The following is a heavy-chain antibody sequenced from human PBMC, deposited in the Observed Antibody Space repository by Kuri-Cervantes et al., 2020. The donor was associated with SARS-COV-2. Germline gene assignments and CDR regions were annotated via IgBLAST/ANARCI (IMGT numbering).Heavy chain of an antibody. CDR3: ARDRSFTPDY. Sequence: GESLKISCAASGFTFSSYWMSWVRQAPGKRLEWVANIKQDGSEKYYVDSVKGRFTISRDNAKNSLYLQMNSLRAEDTAVYYCARDRSFTPDYWGQGTLVTVSS. V-gene: IGHV3-7*01. J-gene: IGHJ4*02. CDR2: IKQDGSEK. CDR1: GFTFSSYW. D-gene: IGHD3-10*01.